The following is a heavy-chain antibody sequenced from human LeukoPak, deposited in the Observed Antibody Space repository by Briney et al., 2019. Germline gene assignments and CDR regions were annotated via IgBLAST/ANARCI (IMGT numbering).Heavy chain of an antibody. V-gene: IGHV4-4*07. J-gene: IGHJ3*02. Sequence: SETLSLACTVSGGSISSYYWSWIRQPAGKGLEWIGRIYTSGSTNYNPSLKSRVTMSVDTSKNQFSLKLSSVTAADTAVYYCARPIDDYGDPDAFDIWGQGTMVTVSS. D-gene: IGHD4-17*01. CDR1: GGSISSYY. CDR3: ARPIDDYGDPDAFDI. CDR2: IYTSGST.